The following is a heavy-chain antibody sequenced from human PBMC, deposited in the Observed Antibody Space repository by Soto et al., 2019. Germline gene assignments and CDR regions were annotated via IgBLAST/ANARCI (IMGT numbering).Heavy chain of an antibody. CDR1: GYTFSSYT. CDR2: IIPILGIA. D-gene: IGHD2-2*03. J-gene: IGHJ6*02. CDR3: ARDLGYCSSTSCLYYYYGMDV. V-gene: IGHV1-69*04. Sequence: ASVKVSCKASGYTFSSYTISWVRQAPGQGLEWMGRIIPILGIANYAQKFQGRVTITADKSTSTAYMELSSLRSEDTAVYYCARDLGYCSSTSCLYYYYGMDVWGQGTTVTVSS.